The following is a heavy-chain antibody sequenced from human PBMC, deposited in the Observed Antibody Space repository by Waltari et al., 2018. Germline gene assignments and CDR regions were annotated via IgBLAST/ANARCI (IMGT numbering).Heavy chain of an antibody. V-gene: IGHV3-74*01. D-gene: IGHD3-10*01. J-gene: IGHJ6*02. Sequence: EVQLVASGEGLVQPEGSLRLPCAASVLSFSTYWMNWARQAPGEGLVSVSRIKSDGSITAYADSVKGRFTISRDNAKNTMYLQMNSLRVDDTAVYYCVRSGFMDLWGQGTTVTVSS. CDR1: VLSFSTYW. CDR3: VRSGFMDL. CDR2: IKSDGSIT.